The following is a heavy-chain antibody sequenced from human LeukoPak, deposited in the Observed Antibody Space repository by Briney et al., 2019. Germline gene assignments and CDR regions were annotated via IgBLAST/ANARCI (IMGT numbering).Heavy chain of an antibody. V-gene: IGHV5-51*01. CDR1: GYSFTSYW. CDR3: ARQEYSGSYLDS. J-gene: IGHJ4*02. Sequence: GESLKISCQGSGYSFTSYWIVWVRRLPGKGLEWMGIIYPGDSDTRYSPSFQGQVTISADKSISTAYLLWSSLKASDTAIYYCARQEYSGSYLDSWGQGTLVTVSS. CDR2: IYPGDSDT. D-gene: IGHD1-26*01.